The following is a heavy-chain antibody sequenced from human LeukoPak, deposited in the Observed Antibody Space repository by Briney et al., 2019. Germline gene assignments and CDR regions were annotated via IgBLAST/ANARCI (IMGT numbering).Heavy chain of an antibody. J-gene: IGHJ4*02. V-gene: IGHV3-74*01. CDR1: GFTFSNYE. CDR3: VRDLVDPADY. CDR2: INNDGSYT. Sequence: GGSLRLSCAASGFTFSNYEMNWVRQAPGKGLVWVSRINNDGSYTNYADSVKGRFTISRDNAKNTVYLQMNSLRAEDTAVFYCVRDLVDPADYWGQGTLVTVSS. D-gene: IGHD2-8*02.